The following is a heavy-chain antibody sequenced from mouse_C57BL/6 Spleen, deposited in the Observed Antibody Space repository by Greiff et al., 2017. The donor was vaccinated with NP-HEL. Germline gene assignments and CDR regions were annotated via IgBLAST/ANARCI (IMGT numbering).Heavy chain of an antibody. V-gene: IGHV3-6*01. J-gene: IGHJ3*01. CDR2: ISYDGSN. Sequence: VQLQQSGPGLVKPSQSLSLTCSVTGYSITSGYYWNWIRQFPGNKLEWMGYISYDGSNNYNPSLKNRISITRDTSKNQFFLKLNSVTTEDTATYYCARDDYYGSRGDWFAYWGQGTLVTVSA. D-gene: IGHD1-1*01. CDR1: GYSITSGYY. CDR3: ARDDYYGSRGDWFAY.